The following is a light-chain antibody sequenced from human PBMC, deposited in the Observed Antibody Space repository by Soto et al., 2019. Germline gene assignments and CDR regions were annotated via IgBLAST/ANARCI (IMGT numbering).Light chain of an antibody. Sequence: EVVMTQSPATLSVSPGERATLSCRASQRVVSNLAWYQQKPGQAPRLLIYGSTTRATGIPARFSGRWSETEFTLTISSLQSEDFAFYYCLQYNNWPYTFGQGTKLEIK. CDR3: LQYNNWPYT. V-gene: IGKV3-15*01. CDR1: QRVVSN. CDR2: GST. J-gene: IGKJ2*01.